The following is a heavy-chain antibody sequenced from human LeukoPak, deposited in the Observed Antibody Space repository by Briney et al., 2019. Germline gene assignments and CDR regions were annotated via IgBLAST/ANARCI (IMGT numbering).Heavy chain of an antibody. J-gene: IGHJ4*02. Sequence: PSETLSLTCTVSGGSISSYYWSWIRQPAGKGLEWIGRICTSGSTNYNPSLKSRVTMSVDTSKNQFSLKLSSVTAADTAVYYCARAGTAVAGTRFDYWGQGTLVTVSS. D-gene: IGHD6-19*01. CDR1: GGSISSYY. V-gene: IGHV4-4*07. CDR2: ICTSGST. CDR3: ARAGTAVAGTRFDY.